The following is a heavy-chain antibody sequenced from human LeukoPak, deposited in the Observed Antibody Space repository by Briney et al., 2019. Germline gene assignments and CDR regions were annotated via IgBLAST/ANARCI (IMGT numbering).Heavy chain of an antibody. V-gene: IGHV3-9*01. Sequence: PGGSLRLSCAASGFTFDDYAMHWVRQAPGKGLEWVSGISWNSGSLGYADSVKGRFTISRDNAKNSLYLQMNSLRAEDTALYYCAKDGGKNGYDHIDYWGQGTLVTVSS. CDR1: GFTFDDYA. J-gene: IGHJ4*02. CDR2: ISWNSGSL. D-gene: IGHD5-12*01. CDR3: AKDGGKNGYDHIDY.